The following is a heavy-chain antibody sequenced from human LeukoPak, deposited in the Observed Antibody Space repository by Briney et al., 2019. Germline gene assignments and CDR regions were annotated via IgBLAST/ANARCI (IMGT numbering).Heavy chain of an antibody. CDR2: ISSSSSYI. Sequence: GGSLRLSCAASGFTFSSYSMNWVRQAPGKGLEWVSSISSSSSYIYYADSVKGRFTISRDNAKNSLYLQMNSLRAEDTAVYYCARDRGHSSSSVSYDAFDIWGQGTMVTVSS. D-gene: IGHD6-6*01. CDR3: ARDRGHSSSSVSYDAFDI. CDR1: GFTFSSYS. J-gene: IGHJ3*02. V-gene: IGHV3-21*01.